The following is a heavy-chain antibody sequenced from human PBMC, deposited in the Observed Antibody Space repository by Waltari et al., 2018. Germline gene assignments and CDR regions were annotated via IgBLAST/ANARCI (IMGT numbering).Heavy chain of an antibody. Sequence: EVQLVEPGGGLIQPGGSMRLSCAASGFTGSNKYMSWVRQAPGKGLDWVSVIYSGGSTYYADSVKCRFTISRDNSKNTLYLQMNSLRAEDTAVYYCASKRDAFDIWGQGTMVTVSS. V-gene: IGHV3-53*01. CDR3: ASKRDAFDI. J-gene: IGHJ3*02. CDR2: IYSGGST. CDR1: GFTGSNKY.